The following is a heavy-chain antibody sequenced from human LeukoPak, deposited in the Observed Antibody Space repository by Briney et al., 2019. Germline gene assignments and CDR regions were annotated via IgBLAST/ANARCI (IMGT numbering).Heavy chain of an antibody. V-gene: IGHV4-38-2*01. CDR2: IYHSGST. J-gene: IGHJ4*02. CDR3: ARHPLNLYFDY. CDR1: GYSISSGYY. Sequence: PSETLSLTCAVSGYSISSGYYWGWIRQPPGKGLEWIGSIYHSGSTYYNPFLKSRVTISVDTSKNQFSLKLSSVTAADTAVYYCARHPLNLYFDYWGQGTLVTVSS.